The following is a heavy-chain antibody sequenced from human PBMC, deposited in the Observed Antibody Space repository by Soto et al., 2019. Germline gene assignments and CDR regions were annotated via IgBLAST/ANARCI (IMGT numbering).Heavy chain of an antibody. J-gene: IGHJ4*02. CDR1: GGSISSYY. Sequence: QVQLQESGPGLVKPSETLSLTCTVSGGSISSYYWSWIRQPPGKGLEWIGYIYYSGSTNYNPSLKSRVTISVDTSKNQFSLKLSSVTAADTAVYYCARHSMITFGGDYWGQGTLVTVSS. V-gene: IGHV4-59*01. CDR2: IYYSGST. CDR3: ARHSMITFGGDY. D-gene: IGHD3-16*01.